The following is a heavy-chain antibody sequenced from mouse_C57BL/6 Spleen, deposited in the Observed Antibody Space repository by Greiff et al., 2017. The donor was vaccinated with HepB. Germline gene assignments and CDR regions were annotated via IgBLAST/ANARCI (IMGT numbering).Heavy chain of an antibody. CDR3: ARNQVLVARGYFDV. Sequence: QVQLKESGPGLVQPSQSLSITCTVSGFSLTSYGVHWVRQSPGKGLEWLGVIWSGGSTDYNAAFISRRSISKDNSKSQVFFKMNSLQADDTAIYYCARNQVLVARGYFDVWGTGTTVTVSS. D-gene: IGHD1-1*01. J-gene: IGHJ1*03. CDR2: IWSGGST. CDR1: GFSLTSYG. V-gene: IGHV2-2*01.